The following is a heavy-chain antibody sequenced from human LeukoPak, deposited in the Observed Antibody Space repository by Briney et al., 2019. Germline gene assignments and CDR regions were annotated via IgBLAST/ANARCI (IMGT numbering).Heavy chain of an antibody. D-gene: IGHD2-15*01. CDR3: ARDRVRYCSGGSCYIL. CDR2: ISYDGSNK. CDR1: GFTFSSYA. V-gene: IGHV3-30*04. J-gene: IGHJ4*02. Sequence: GGSLRLSCAASGFTFSSYAMHRVRQAPGKGLEWVAVISYDGSNKYYADSVKGRFTISRDNSKNTLYLQMNSLRAEDTAVYYCARDRVRYCSGGSCYILWGQGTLVTVSS.